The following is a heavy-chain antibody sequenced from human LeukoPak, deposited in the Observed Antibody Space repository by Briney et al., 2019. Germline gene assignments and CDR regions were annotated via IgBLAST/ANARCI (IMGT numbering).Heavy chain of an antibody. D-gene: IGHD4-17*01. Sequence: GGSLRLSCAASGFTFSSYGMNWVRQAPGKGLEWVSLISYNGRNKYYADSVRGRFTISRDNSKNTLYLEMNSLRPEVTALYYCAKEGADYGAAMDVWGQGTTVTVSS. CDR1: GFTFSSYG. J-gene: IGHJ6*02. CDR2: ISYNGRNK. CDR3: AKEGADYGAAMDV. V-gene: IGHV3-30*18.